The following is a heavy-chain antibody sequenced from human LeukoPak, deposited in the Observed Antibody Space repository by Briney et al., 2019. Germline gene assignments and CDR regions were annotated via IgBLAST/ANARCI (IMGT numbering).Heavy chain of an antibody. CDR2: IKQDGSEK. Sequence: GGSLRLSCAASGFTFSSYWMSWVRQAPGKGLEWVANIKQDGSEKYYVASVKGRFTISRDNAKNSLYLQMNSLRAEDTAVYYCARLPKGYYGDYPPPNYFDYWGQGTLVTVSS. D-gene: IGHD4-17*01. V-gene: IGHV3-7*01. CDR1: GFTFSSYW. CDR3: ARLPKGYYGDYPPPNYFDY. J-gene: IGHJ4*02.